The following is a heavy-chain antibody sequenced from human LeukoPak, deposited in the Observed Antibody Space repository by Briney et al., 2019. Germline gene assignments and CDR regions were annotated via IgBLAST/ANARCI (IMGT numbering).Heavy chain of an antibody. Sequence: SETLSLTCTVSGGSISSGSYYWRWIRQPAGKGLEWIGRIYTSGSTNYNPSLKSRVTISVDTSKNQFSLKLSSVTAADTAVYYCAREYYDSSGYYSSWFDPWGQGTLVTVSS. D-gene: IGHD3-22*01. CDR1: GGSISSGSYY. V-gene: IGHV4-61*02. CDR3: AREYYDSSGYYSSWFDP. CDR2: IYTSGST. J-gene: IGHJ5*02.